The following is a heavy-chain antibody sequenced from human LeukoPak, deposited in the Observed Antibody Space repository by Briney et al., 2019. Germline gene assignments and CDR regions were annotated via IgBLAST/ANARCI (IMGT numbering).Heavy chain of an antibody. D-gene: IGHD3-22*01. J-gene: IGHJ3*02. V-gene: IGHV4-59*01. CDR3: TRRLDCDNNGDPDTVDI. CDR1: GGSIASYY. CDR2: INYRVRP. Sequence: PSDTLSLTCTLYGGSIASYYCRWIQQSPGRRLGWNASINYRVRPNLNPSRQSQVPIPLDMPNNHFSLQRRSVSPADRPFYYCTRRLDCDNNGDPDTVDIWGQGKMVTVFS.